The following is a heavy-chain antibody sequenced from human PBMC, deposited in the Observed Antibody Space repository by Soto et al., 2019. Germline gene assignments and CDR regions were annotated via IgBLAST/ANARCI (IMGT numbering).Heavy chain of an antibody. V-gene: IGHV4-34*01. J-gene: IGHJ6*02. Sequence: KTSETLSLTCAVYGGSFSGYYWSWIRQPPGKGLEWIGEINHSGSTNYNPSLKSRVTISVDTSKNQFSLKLSSVTAADTAVYYCARGKEEYQLLYLNYYYYGMDVWGQGTTVTVSS. CDR3: ARGKEEYQLLYLNYYYYGMDV. CDR2: INHSGST. D-gene: IGHD2-2*02. CDR1: GGSFSGYY.